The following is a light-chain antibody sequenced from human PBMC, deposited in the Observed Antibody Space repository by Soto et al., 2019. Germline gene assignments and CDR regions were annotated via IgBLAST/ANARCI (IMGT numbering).Light chain of an antibody. CDR2: DAS. J-gene: IGKJ1*01. CDR1: QPISTW. V-gene: IGKV1-5*01. Sequence: DIHVTQSPSTLSASVGCRVTITCRASQPISTWLAWYQEKQGKAPKIMIYDASSLEGGVPSRFSGSGYGTEFNLTISSLQTDDFATYYCHQYNYYRPTFGQGTKVDIK. CDR3: HQYNYYRPT.